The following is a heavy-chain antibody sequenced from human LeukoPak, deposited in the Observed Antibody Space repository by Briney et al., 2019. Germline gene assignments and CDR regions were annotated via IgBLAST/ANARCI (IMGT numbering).Heavy chain of an antibody. J-gene: IGHJ4*02. CDR1: GFAFSSYA. Sequence: GGSLRLSCAASGFAFSSYAMSWVRQAPGKGLEWVSSIISSGGVTYYADSLKGRFTISRDNSKNMVYLQMDSLRAEDSAVYYCAKGPHCSGGSCYFDYFDYWGQGTLVTVSS. V-gene: IGHV3-23*01. D-gene: IGHD2-15*01. CDR2: IISSGGVT. CDR3: AKGPHCSGGSCYFDYFDY.